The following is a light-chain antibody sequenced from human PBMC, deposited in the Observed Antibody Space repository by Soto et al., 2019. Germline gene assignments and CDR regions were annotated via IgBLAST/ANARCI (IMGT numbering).Light chain of an antibody. Sequence: QSALTQPASVSGSPGQSITISFTGSNSDIGAYDYVSWYQQHPGKPPTLLIYEVTFRPSWVPNLFSGSKSGNTATLTISGLLTEDEADYYCGSYASATLIFGGGTKLTVL. CDR1: NSDIGAYDY. CDR2: EVT. CDR3: GSYASATLI. V-gene: IGLV2-14*01. J-gene: IGLJ2*01.